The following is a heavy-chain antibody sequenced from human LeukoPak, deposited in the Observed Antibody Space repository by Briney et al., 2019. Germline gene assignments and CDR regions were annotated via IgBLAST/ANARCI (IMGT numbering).Heavy chain of an antibody. Sequence: SETLSLTCTVSGYSISSGYYWGWLRQSPGKGLEWIGNIYRRGSTHYNPSLKSRATISVDTSKNQISLQVSSVTAAESALYFCARQRTSGSASNLRVAQIDSWGQGTLVTVSS. CDR2: IYRRGST. CDR1: GYSISSGYY. D-gene: IGHD3-3*01. J-gene: IGHJ4*02. CDR3: ARQRTSGSASNLRVAQIDS. V-gene: IGHV4-38-2*02.